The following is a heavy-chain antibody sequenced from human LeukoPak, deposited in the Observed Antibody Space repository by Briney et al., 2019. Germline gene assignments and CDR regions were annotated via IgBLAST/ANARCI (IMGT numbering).Heavy chain of an antibody. Sequence: GGSLRLSCAASGFSFINYWMHWVRQAPGKGLVWVSRINTDGSSTIYADSVKGRFTISRDNAKNTLYLQMNSLRPEDTAVYYCASGWQQLAPGQWGQGTLVTVSA. D-gene: IGHD6-13*01. CDR1: GFSFINYW. V-gene: IGHV3-74*01. J-gene: IGHJ4*02. CDR2: INTDGSST. CDR3: ASGWQQLAPGQ.